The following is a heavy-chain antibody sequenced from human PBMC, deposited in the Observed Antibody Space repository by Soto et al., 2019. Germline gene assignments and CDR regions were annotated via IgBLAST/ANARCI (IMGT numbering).Heavy chain of an antibody. CDR3: ARGRLLLWFGELLSRGYFDY. D-gene: IGHD3-10*01. CDR2: INHSGST. V-gene: IGHV4-34*01. Sequence: SETLSLTCAVYGGSFSGYYWSWIRQPPGKGLEWIGEINHSGSTNYNPSLKSRVTISVDTSKNQFSLKLSSVTAADTAVYYCARGRLLLWFGELLSRGYFDYWGQGTLVTVSS. CDR1: GGSFSGYY. J-gene: IGHJ4*02.